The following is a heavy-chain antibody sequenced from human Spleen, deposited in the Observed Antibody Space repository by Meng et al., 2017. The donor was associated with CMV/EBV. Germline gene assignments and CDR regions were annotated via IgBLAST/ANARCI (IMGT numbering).Heavy chain of an antibody. CDR2: IYLDDSDT. CDR1: GYGCPNYW. Sequence: GYGCPNYWIGWVRQMPGKGLEWMGVIYLDDSDTRYNPSVEGQVTFSADRSTSTAYVQWRSLETSDTAIYYCARQSKGGIAAAADYWGQGTLVTVSS. J-gene: IGHJ4*02. V-gene: IGHV5-51*01. D-gene: IGHD6-13*01. CDR3: ARQSKGGIAAAADY.